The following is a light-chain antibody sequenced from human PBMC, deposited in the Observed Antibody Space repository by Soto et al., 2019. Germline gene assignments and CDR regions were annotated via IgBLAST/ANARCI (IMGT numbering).Light chain of an antibody. CDR1: RTVGSN. J-gene: IGKJ1*01. V-gene: IGKV3-15*01. CDR2: GAS. CDR3: QQYNNWPPDRT. Sequence: EIVMTQCPATLSVSPGERATLSCRASRTVGSNLAWYQQELGQAPRLLIYGASTRATGIPARFSGSGSGTEFTLTISSLRSEDFAIYFCQQYNNWPPDRTFGQGTKVEIK.